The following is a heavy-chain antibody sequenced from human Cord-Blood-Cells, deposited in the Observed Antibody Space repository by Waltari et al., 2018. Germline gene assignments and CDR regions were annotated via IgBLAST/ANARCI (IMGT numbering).Heavy chain of an antibody. D-gene: IGHD6-13*01. J-gene: IGHJ4*02. CDR3: ARQYSSSWYYFDY. Sequence: EVQLVQSGAEVKKPGESLKISCKGSGYSFTSYWIGWVRQMPGKGLEWRGIIYPGYSDTRYSPSFQGQVTISADKSISPAYLQWSSLKASDTAMYYCARQYSSSWYYFDYWGQGTLVTVSS. CDR2: IYPGYSDT. CDR1: GYSFTSYW. V-gene: IGHV5-51*01.